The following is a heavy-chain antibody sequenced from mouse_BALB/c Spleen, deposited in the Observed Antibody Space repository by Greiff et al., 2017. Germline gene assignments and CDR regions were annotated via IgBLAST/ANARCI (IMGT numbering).Heavy chain of an antibody. J-gene: IGHJ1*01. Sequence: EVQLQESGAELVRPGALVKLSCKASGFNIKDYYMHWVKQRPEQGLEWIGWIDPENGNTIYDPKFQGKASITADTSSNTAYLQLSSLTSEDTAVYYCARCHYYGSSYWYFDVWGAGTTVTVSS. D-gene: IGHD1-1*01. CDR1: GFNIKDYY. V-gene: IGHV14-1*02. CDR3: ARCHYYGSSYWYFDV. CDR2: IDPENGNT.